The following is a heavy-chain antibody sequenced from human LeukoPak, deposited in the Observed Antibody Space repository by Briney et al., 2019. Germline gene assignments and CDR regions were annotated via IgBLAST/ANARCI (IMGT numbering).Heavy chain of an antibody. CDR1: GFTLSSYG. CDR3: AKDISTASYYFDY. CDR2: ISYDGSNK. Sequence: GGSLRLSCAASGFTLSSYGMHWVRQAPGKGLEWVAVISYDGSNKYYADSVKGRFTISRDNSKNTLYLQMNSLRAEDTAVYYCAKDISTASYYFDYWGQGTLVAVSS. J-gene: IGHJ4*02. V-gene: IGHV3-30*18. D-gene: IGHD3-16*02.